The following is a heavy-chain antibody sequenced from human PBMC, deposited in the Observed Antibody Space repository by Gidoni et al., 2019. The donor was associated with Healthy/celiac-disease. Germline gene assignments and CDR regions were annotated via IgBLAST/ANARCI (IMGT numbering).Heavy chain of an antibody. D-gene: IGHD6-19*01. CDR3: AKWKYSSGWFGY. Sequence: EVQLLESGGGLVQPGGSLRLSCAASGFTFSSYAMSWVHQAPGKGMGWVSAISGSGGSTYYADSVKGRFTISRDNSKNTLYLQMNSLRAEDTAVYYCAKWKYSSGWFGYWGQGTLVTVSS. V-gene: IGHV3-23*01. CDR2: ISGSGGST. J-gene: IGHJ5*01. CDR1: GFTFSSYA.